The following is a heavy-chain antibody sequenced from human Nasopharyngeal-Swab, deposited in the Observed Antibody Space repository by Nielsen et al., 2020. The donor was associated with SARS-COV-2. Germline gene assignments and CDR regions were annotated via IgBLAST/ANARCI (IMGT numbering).Heavy chain of an antibody. Sequence: GGSLRLSCKGSGYSFTNFLISWVRQMPGKGLEWMGKIDPSDSYTNYSPSFQGHVTISADKSISTAYLQWSSLKASDTAMYYCARTYCSSTSCYWGWFDPWGQGTLVTVSS. J-gene: IGHJ5*02. CDR3: ARTYCSSTSCYWGWFDP. D-gene: IGHD2-2*01. CDR1: GYSFTNFL. CDR2: IDPSDSYT. V-gene: IGHV5-10-1*01.